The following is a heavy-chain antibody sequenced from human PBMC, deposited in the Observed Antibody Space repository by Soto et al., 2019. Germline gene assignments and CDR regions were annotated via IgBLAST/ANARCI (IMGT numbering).Heavy chain of an antibody. CDR3: ARERVVSSGWYGQDYYYGMDV. CDR2: IYYSGST. Sequence: SETLSLTCTVSGGSISSSSYYWGWIRQPPGKGLEWIGSIYYSGSTYYNPSLKSRVTISVDTSKNQFSLKLSSVTAADTAVYYCARERVVSSGWYGQDYYYGMDVWGQGTTVTVSS. J-gene: IGHJ6*02. CDR1: GGSISSSSYY. V-gene: IGHV4-39*07. D-gene: IGHD6-19*01.